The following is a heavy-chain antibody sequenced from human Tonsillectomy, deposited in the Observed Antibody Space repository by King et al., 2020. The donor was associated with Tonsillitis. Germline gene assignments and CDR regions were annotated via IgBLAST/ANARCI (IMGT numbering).Heavy chain of an antibody. Sequence: QVQLVESGGGVVQPGRSLRLSCVASGFNFSSYGMHWVRQAPGKGLEWVAVISYDGSTTYYADSVKGRFTISRDNSRNTLCLQMNSLRAEDTAVYYCAEDGHNSGYYYSYYYMDVWGKGTTVTVSS. CDR3: AEDGHNSGYYYSYYYMDV. J-gene: IGHJ6*03. V-gene: IGHV3-30*18. D-gene: IGHD6-19*01. CDR2: ISYDGSTT. CDR1: GFNFSSYG.